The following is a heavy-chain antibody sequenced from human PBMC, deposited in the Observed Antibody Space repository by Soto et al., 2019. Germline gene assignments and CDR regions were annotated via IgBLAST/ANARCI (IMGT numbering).Heavy chain of an antibody. Sequence: PGGSLRLSCAVSGFTFSRFWMHWVRQAPGKGLVWVSRITSDGRTTDYADSVKGRFTISRDNAKNTVFLHMDSLRAEDTAVYYCAKDRAYPRDYFHYWGQGTLVTSPQ. J-gene: IGHJ4*02. V-gene: IGHV3-74*01. CDR3: AKDRAYPRDYFHY. CDR1: GFTFSRFW. CDR2: ITSDGRTT.